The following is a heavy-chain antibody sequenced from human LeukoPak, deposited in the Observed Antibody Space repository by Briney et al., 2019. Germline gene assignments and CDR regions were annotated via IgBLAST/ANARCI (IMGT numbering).Heavy chain of an antibody. V-gene: IGHV3-23*01. Sequence: GGSLRLSCVASGCTFSTYGMIWVRQAPGKGPEWVSLVSNSGDTTNYADSVKGRFTISRDNSKNTLYLQMDRLRAEDTAAYYCANIGSSTFGSTGFGGQATLVTVPS. CDR3: ANIGSSTFGSTGF. CDR1: GCTFSTYG. CDR2: VSNSGDTT. D-gene: IGHD3-16*01. J-gene: IGHJ4*02.